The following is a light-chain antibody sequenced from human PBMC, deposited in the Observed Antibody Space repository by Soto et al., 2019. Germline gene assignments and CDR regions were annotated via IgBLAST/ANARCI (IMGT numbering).Light chain of an antibody. CDR1: SSNIGNNY. V-gene: IGLV1-51*01. Sequence: QSVLAQPPSLSAAPGQKVTISFSGSSSNIGNNYVSWYQQLPGTAPKLLIYDNNKRPSGIPDRFSGSKSGTSATLGITGLQTGDEADYYCGTWDSSLSAYVFGTGTKVTVL. J-gene: IGLJ1*01. CDR3: GTWDSSLSAYV. CDR2: DNN.